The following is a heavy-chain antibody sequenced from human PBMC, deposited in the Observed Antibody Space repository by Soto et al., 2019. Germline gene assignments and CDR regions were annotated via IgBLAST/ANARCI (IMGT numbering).Heavy chain of an antibody. Sequence: GESLKISCEASGFTFSTYWMHWVRQAPGKGLVWVSHINNDGSSTTYADSVKGRFTISRDNAKNTLYLQMNSLRAEDTAVYYCARDPTYFYDSSGYYDYWGPATLVTVSS. V-gene: IGHV3-74*01. J-gene: IGHJ4*02. CDR2: INNDGSST. CDR1: GFTFSTYW. D-gene: IGHD3-22*01. CDR3: ARDPTYFYDSSGYYDY.